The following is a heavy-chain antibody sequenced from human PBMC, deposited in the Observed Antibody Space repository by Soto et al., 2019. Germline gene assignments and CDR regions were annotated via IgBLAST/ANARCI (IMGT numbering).Heavy chain of an antibody. CDR1: GGSIRSSSYY. D-gene: IGHD6-19*01. V-gene: IGHV4-39*01. Sequence: QLQLQESGPGLVKPSETLSLTCSVSGGSIRSSSYYWGWIRQPPGKGLEWIGSIYYSGSIYYNPSLKSRVNISVDTSKNQFSLKLSSVNAAETAVYYCARQSSGWYNWFDPWGQGTLVTVSS. CDR3: ARQSSGWYNWFDP. CDR2: IYYSGSI. J-gene: IGHJ5*02.